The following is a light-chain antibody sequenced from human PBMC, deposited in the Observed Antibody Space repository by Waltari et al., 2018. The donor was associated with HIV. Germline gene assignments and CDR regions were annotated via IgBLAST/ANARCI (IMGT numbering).Light chain of an antibody. V-gene: IGKV1-12*01. CDR3: QQTGSFPLT. CDR1: QDINIW. CDR2: DAF. J-gene: IGKJ3*01. Sequence: DIQMTQSPSSVSASVGDRLTLTCRASQDINIWLAWYQQKPGTAPKLLIYDAFTVRGWVPSRFSGSGSGTEFTLTISSLQPEDFATYFCQQTGSFPLTFGPGTKVEIK.